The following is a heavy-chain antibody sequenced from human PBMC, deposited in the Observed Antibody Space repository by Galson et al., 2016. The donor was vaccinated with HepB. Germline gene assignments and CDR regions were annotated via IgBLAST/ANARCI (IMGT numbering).Heavy chain of an antibody. J-gene: IGHJ6*02. CDR3: AKGGVPAVYYYYYGMDV. Sequence: LRLSCAVSGFTFNSYAMTWVRQAPGKGLEWVSGISGSGGSTYYADSVKGRFTISRDNSKNTLYLQMNSLRAEDTAVYYCAKGGVPAVYYYYYGMDVWGQGTTVTVSS. CDR1: GFTFNSYA. CDR2: ISGSGGST. D-gene: IGHD2-2*01. V-gene: IGHV3-23*01.